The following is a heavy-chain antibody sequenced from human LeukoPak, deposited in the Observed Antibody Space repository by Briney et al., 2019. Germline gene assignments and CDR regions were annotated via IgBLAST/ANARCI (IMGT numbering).Heavy chain of an antibody. CDR2: ISGSGGNT. CDR3: ARESRRYFDY. V-gene: IGHV3-21*01. J-gene: IGHJ4*02. CDR1: GFTFSSYA. Sequence: GGSLRLSCAASGFTFSSYAMHWVRQSPERGLECVSTISGSGGNTYYADSVKGRFTISRDNAKNSLYLQMNSLRAEDTAVYYCARESRRYFDYWGQGTLVTVSS.